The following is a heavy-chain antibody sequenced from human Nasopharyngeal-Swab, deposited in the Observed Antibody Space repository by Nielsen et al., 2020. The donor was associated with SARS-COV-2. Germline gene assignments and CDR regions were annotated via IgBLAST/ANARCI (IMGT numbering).Heavy chain of an antibody. D-gene: IGHD3-3*01. J-gene: IGHJ6*02. CDR2: ISAYNGNT. CDR3: ARETRYIVPIFGVVITYYGIDV. V-gene: IGHV1-18*01. Sequence: WVRQAPGQGLEWMGWISAYNGNTNYAQKLQGRVTMTTDTSTSTAYMELRSLRSDDTGVYYCARETRYIVPIFGVVITYYGIDVWGQGTTVTVSS.